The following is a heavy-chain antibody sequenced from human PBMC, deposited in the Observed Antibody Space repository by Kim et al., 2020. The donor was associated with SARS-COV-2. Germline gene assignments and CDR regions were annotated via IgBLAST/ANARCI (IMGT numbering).Heavy chain of an antibody. CDR1: GDSVSSNSAA. J-gene: IGHJ6*02. CDR3: ARGRLSGGTTLNYYYYYGMDV. Sequence: SQTLSLTCAISGDSVSSNSAAWNWIRQSPSRGLEWLGRTYYRSKWYNDYAVSVKSRITINPDTSKNQFSLQLNSVTPEDTAVYYCARGRLSGGTTLNYYYYYGMDVWGQGTTVTVSS. D-gene: IGHD1-7*01. V-gene: IGHV6-1*01. CDR2: TYYRSKWYN.